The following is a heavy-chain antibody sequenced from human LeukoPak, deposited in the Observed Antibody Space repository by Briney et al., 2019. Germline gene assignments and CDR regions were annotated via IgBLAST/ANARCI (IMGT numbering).Heavy chain of an antibody. CDR2: IYTSGST. CDR3: ARDGFYGSGSFAFDP. V-gene: IGHV4-4*07. Sequence: PSETLSLTCTVSGGSISSYYWSWIRQPAGKGLEWIGRIYTSGSTNYNPSLKSRVTMSVDTSKNQFSLKLSSVTAADTAVYYCARDGFYGSGSFAFDPWGQGTLVTVSS. CDR1: GGSISSYY. J-gene: IGHJ5*02. D-gene: IGHD3-10*01.